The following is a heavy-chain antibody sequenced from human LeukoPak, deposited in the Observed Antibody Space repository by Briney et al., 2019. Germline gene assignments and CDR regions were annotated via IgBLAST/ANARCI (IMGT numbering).Heavy chain of an antibody. CDR1: GFTFSSYA. Sequence: GGSLRLSCAASGFTFSSYAMSWVRQAPGKGLEWVSAFSGSGGDTYYADSVRGRFTISRDNSKNTLYLQMNSLRAEDTAVYYCAREGTGYFDYWAQGTLVTVSS. CDR3: AREGTGYFDY. CDR2: FSGSGGDT. D-gene: IGHD3/OR15-3a*01. J-gene: IGHJ4*02. V-gene: IGHV3-23*01.